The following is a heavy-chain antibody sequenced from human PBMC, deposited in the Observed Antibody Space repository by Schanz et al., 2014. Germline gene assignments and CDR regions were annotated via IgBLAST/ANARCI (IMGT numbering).Heavy chain of an antibody. CDR2: ISPSSGGT. D-gene: IGHD3-10*01. Sequence: QVQLVQSGAEVKKPGASVKVYCKASGYTFTTYYLHWVRQAPGQGLEWMGRISPSSGGTNYAQNFQGRVTMTKDTSISTVYMDLHRLRSDDTAIYYCARSMARGVFITGYDSWGQGTLVIVSS. J-gene: IGHJ5*01. V-gene: IGHV1-2*06. CDR3: ARSMARGVFITGYDS. CDR1: GYTFTTYY.